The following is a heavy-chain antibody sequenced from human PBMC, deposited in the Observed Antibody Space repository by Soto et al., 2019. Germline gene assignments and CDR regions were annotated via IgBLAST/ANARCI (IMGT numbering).Heavy chain of an antibody. CDR1: GGSFSGYY. V-gene: IGHV4-34*01. CDR3: ATPTGYSGED. CDR2: INHSGST. Sequence: QVQLQQWGAGMLKPSETLSLTCAVYGGSFSGYYWSWIRQPPGKGLEWIGEINHSGSTNYNPSLKSRVTISVHTSKTQFPLKLSAVTAAGTAVYYCATPTGYSGEDWGRGTLVPVSS. J-gene: IGHJ1*01. D-gene: IGHD5-12*01.